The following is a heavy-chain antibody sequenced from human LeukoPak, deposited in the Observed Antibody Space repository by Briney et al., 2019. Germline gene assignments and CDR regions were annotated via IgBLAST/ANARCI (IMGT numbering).Heavy chain of an antibody. Sequence: SETLSLTCAVYGGSFSGYYWSWIRRPPGKGLEWIGYIYDTGSTNYNPSLKSRVTISVDTSKNQFSLRLTSVTAADTAVYYCARGGGLKYYDNRGCLFWYFDLWGRGTLVPVSS. CDR2: IYDTGST. V-gene: IGHV4-59*01. J-gene: IGHJ2*01. D-gene: IGHD3-16*01. CDR1: GGSFSGYY. CDR3: ARGGGLKYYDNRGCLFWYFDL.